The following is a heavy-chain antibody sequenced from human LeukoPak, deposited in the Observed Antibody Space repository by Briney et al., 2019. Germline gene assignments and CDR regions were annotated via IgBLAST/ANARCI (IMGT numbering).Heavy chain of an antibody. Sequence: KSSETLSLTCTVSGGSIRNSSHYWVWIRQPPGKGLEWIGSIYFSGSAYYNPSLKSRITISVDTSKSQFFLKLTSVTAADTTVYYGARLYYYYG. CDR2: IYFSGSA. V-gene: IGHV4-39*01. CDR1: GGSIRNSSHY. J-gene: IGHJ6*01. CDR3: ARLYYYYG.